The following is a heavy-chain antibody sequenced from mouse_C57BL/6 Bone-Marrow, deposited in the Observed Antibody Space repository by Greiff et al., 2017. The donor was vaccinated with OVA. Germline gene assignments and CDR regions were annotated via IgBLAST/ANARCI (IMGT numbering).Heavy chain of an antibody. D-gene: IGHD3-2*02. CDR3: ARRERTWDSPGYVPFAY. CDR1: GYTFTSYG. Sequence: QVQLQQSGAELARPGASVKLSCKASGYTFTSYGISWVKQRTGQGLEWIGEIYPRSGNTYYNEKFKGKATLTADKSSSTAYMELRSLTSEDSAVYFCARRERTWDSPGYVPFAYWGQGTLVTVSA. J-gene: IGHJ3*01. V-gene: IGHV1-81*01. CDR2: IYPRSGNT.